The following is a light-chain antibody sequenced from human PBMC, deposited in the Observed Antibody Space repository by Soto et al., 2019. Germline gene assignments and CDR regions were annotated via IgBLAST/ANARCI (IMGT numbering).Light chain of an antibody. J-gene: IGKJ5*01. CDR3: QQHETLIT. Sequence: VSPGERATLSCRASQSVSSDLAWYEQKPGQAPRLLIYGASTRATGIPARFSGSGSGTEFTLTISSLQSEDFAVYYCQQHETLITFGQGTRLEIK. CDR2: GAS. V-gene: IGKV3-15*01. CDR1: QSVSSD.